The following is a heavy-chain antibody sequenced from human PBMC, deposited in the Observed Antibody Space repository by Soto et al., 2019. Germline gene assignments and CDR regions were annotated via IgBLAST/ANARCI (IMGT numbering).Heavy chain of an antibody. V-gene: IGHV3-23*01. CDR2: ISGSGGST. D-gene: IGHD6-13*01. CDR3: AKRYSNDAVDI. CDR1: GFTFSSYA. J-gene: IGHJ3*02. Sequence: EVQLLESGGGLVQPGGSLRLSCAASGFTFSSYAMTWVRQAPGKGLEWVSSISGSGGSTYYADSVRGRFTISRDNSKNTLYLQMNSLRAEDTPVYYCAKRYSNDAVDIWGQGTMVTVSS.